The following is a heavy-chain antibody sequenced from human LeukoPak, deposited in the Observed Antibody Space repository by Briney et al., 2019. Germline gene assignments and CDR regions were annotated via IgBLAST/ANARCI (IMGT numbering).Heavy chain of an antibody. CDR2: INPNSGGT. CDR1: GYTFTGYY. D-gene: IGHD7-27*01. J-gene: IGHJ5*02. Sequence: ASVKVSCKASGYTFTGYYMHWVRQAPGQGLEWMGWINPNSGGTNYAQKFQGRVTMTRDTSISTAYMELSRLRSDDTAVYYCARDGYWGSFWFDPWGQGTPVTVSS. V-gene: IGHV1-2*02. CDR3: ARDGYWGSFWFDP.